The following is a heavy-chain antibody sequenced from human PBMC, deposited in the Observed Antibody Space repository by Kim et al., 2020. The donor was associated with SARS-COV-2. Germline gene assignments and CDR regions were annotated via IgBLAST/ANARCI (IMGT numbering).Heavy chain of an antibody. D-gene: IGHD2-15*01. V-gene: IGHV3-33*05. CDR2: ISYDGSNK. CDR1: GFTFSSYG. Sequence: GGSMRLSCAASGFTFSSYGMHWVRQATGKGLEWVAVISYDGSNKYYADSVKGRFTISRDNSKNTLYLQMNSLRAEDTAVYYCARGGCSGGSCLPQDYYYYGMDVWGQGTTVTVAS. J-gene: IGHJ6*02. CDR3: ARGGCSGGSCLPQDYYYYGMDV.